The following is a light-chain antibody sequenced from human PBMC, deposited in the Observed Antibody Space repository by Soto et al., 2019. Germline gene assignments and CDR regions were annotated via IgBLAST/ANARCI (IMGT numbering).Light chain of an antibody. J-gene: IGKJ5*01. Sequence: EIVMTQSPATLSVSPGETASLSCRASQSARTFLAWYQQKPGQAPRLLIYCASTRATGIPARFSGSGSETEFTLTINSLQSEDSAVYYCQQHNQWPLTFGQGTRLEIK. CDR2: CAS. CDR3: QQHNQWPLT. CDR1: QSARTF. V-gene: IGKV3D-15*01.